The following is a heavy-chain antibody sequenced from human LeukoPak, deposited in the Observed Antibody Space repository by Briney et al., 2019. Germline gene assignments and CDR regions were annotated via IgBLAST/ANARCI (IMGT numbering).Heavy chain of an antibody. CDR1: GYSFASYW. J-gene: IGHJ4*02. V-gene: IGHV5-51*01. CDR3: ATLQDVLFY. CDR2: IYPGDSDT. D-gene: IGHD2-15*01. Sequence: GESPKISCKGSGYSFASYWIGWVRQMPGKGLEWMGVIYPGDSDTRYSPSFQGQVTISADKSISTAYLQWSSLKTSDTAIYYCATLQDVLFYWGQGTLVTVSS.